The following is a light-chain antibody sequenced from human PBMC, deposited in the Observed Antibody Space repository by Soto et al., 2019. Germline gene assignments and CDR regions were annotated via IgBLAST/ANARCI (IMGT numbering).Light chain of an antibody. Sequence: QSALTQPASVSGSPGQSITISCTGTSSDVGGYSYVSWYQQHPGKAPKLMIYEVSNRPSGVSNRFSGSKSGNTASLTISGLQAEDEADYYCSSYTSSSTYVFGTGTKLTVL. J-gene: IGLJ1*01. V-gene: IGLV2-14*01. CDR3: SSYTSSSTYV. CDR2: EVS. CDR1: SSDVGGYSY.